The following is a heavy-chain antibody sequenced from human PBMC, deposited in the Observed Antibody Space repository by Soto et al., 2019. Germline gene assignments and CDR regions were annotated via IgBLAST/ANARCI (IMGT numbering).Heavy chain of an antibody. Sequence: QLQLHHTGPRLVKPSETLFLTCTFSGYSITSRSHYWGCLRQPQGKGLEWIESIDYGGSSYYNPSRKSRVTISVVNSNQSFSLTLSSVTAADAAGYYWVRHLGAGFFGDSGPEYWGQGILVTVSS. CDR3: VRHLGAGFFGDSGPEY. J-gene: IGHJ1*01. D-gene: IGHD1-26*01. V-gene: IGHV4-39*01. CDR1: GYSITSRSHY. CDR2: IDYGGSS.